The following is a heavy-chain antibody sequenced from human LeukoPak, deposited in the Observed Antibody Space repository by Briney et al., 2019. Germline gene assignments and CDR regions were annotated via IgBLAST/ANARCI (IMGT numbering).Heavy chain of an antibody. CDR3: ARGVGLTQGGTFDY. CDR1: GYSISSGFY. Sequence: PSETLSLTCTVSGYSISSGFYWGWIRQPPGKGLEWIGSIYHSGSTHYNSSLKSRVTISVDTSKNQLSLKPSSVTAADTAVYYCARGVGLTQGGTFDYWGQGTLVTVSS. J-gene: IGHJ4*02. CDR2: IYHSGST. D-gene: IGHD1-1*01. V-gene: IGHV4-38-2*02.